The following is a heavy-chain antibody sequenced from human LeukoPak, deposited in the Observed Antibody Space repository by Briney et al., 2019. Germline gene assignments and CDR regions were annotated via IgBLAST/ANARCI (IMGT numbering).Heavy chain of an antibody. Sequence: ASVKVSCKASGYTFTGYYMHWVRQAPGQGLEWMGWINPNSGDTNYAQKFQGRVTMTRDTSISTAYMELGRLRSDDTAVYYCARSNHHDAFDIWGQGTMVTVSS. V-gene: IGHV1-2*02. CDR3: ARSNHHDAFDI. CDR1: GYTFTGYY. D-gene: IGHD1-14*01. CDR2: INPNSGDT. J-gene: IGHJ3*02.